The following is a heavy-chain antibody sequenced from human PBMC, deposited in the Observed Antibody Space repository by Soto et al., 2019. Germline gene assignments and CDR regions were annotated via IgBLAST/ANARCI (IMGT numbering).Heavy chain of an antibody. CDR1: GFTFSNYG. J-gene: IGHJ4*02. CDR3: ATYSSGWPDDY. CDR2: ISYDGSNK. V-gene: IGHV3-30*03. D-gene: IGHD6-19*01. Sequence: QVQLVESGGGVVQPGRSLRLSCAASGFTFSNYGMHWVRQAPGKGLEWVAVISYDGSNKYYADSVKGRFTISRDNSKNTLYLQMNSLRAEDTAVYYCATYSSGWPDDYWGQGTLVTVSS.